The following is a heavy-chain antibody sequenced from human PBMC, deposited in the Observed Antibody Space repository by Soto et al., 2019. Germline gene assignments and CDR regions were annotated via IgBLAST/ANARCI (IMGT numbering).Heavy chain of an antibody. D-gene: IGHD1-20*01. J-gene: IGHJ4*01. CDR2: FDPEDGET. V-gene: IGHV1-24*01. CDR3: ATRSPVPRYNWNDCPY. Sequence: ASVKVSCKASGYTFTSYGISWVRQAPGKGLEWMGGFDPEDGETIYAQKFQGRVTMTEDTSTDTAYMELSSLRSEDTAVYYCATRSPVPRYNWNDCPYWG. CDR1: GYTFTSYG.